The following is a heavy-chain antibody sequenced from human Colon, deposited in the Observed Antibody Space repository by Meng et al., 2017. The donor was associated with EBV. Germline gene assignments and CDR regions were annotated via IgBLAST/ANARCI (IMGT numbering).Heavy chain of an antibody. CDR2: IFYSGNT. CDR3: ARERGGVTRDFDS. D-gene: IGHD3-16*01. V-gene: IGHV4-39*07. CDR1: GDSITTNGYY. J-gene: IGHJ4*02. Sequence: LQLQESGPGLLKPSETLSLTCSVSGDSITTNGYYWGWIRQSPGKGLEWIGSIFYSGNTYFNPSLKTRVTISVDTSKNQFSLKLSSVTAADTAIYYCARERGGVTRDFDSWDQGALVTVSS.